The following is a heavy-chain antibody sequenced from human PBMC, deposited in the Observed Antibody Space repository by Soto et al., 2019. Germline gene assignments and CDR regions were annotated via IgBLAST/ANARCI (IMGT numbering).Heavy chain of an antibody. CDR1: GGSITSDS. CDR3: VRDRGYGTLDS. CDR2: IYHNGRA. D-gene: IGHD5-12*01. Sequence: QLQLQESGSGLVKPSQTLSLTCAVSGGSITSDSWSWIRQPPGKGLEWIGYIYHNGRAFYNSSLNSRVTMSVDMSKNQISLNLRSVTAADTAVYYCVRDRGYGTLDSWGQGTLVTVSS. V-gene: IGHV4-30-2*01. J-gene: IGHJ4*02.